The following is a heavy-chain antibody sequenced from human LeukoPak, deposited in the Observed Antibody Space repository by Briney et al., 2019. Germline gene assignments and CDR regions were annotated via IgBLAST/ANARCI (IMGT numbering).Heavy chain of an antibody. D-gene: IGHD3-10*01. J-gene: IGHJ4*02. CDR2: IYYSGST. CDR1: GGSISSYY. V-gene: IGHV4-59*08. Sequence: SETLSLTCTVSGGSISSYYWSWIRQPPGKGLEWIGYIYYSGSTNYNPSLQSRVTISVDTSKNQFSLKLSSVTAADRAVYYCARRGFGEFGEFDYWGQGTLVTVSS. CDR3: ARRGFGEFGEFDY.